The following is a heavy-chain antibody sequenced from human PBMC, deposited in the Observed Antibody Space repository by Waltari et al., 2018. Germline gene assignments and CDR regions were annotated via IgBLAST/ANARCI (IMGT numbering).Heavy chain of an antibody. V-gene: IGHV1-69*05. D-gene: IGHD1-26*01. CDR3: ASPYGVVGPKGEAFDI. CDR2: IIPIFGTA. J-gene: IGHJ3*02. CDR1: GGTFSSYA. Sequence: QVQLVQSGAEVKKPGSSVKVSCKASGGTFSSYAISWVRQAPGKGLEWMGGIIPIFGTANYAQKFQGRVTITTDESTSTAYMELSSLRSEDTAVYYCASPYGVVGPKGEAFDIWGQGTMVTVSS.